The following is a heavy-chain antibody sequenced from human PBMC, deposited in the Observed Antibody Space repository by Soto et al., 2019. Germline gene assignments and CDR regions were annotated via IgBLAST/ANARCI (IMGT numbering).Heavy chain of an antibody. D-gene: IGHD3-9*01. Sequence: PSETLSLTCTVSGCSISSYYWSWIRQPPGKGLEWIGYIYYSGSTNYNPSLKSRVTISVDTSKNQFSLKLSSVTAADTAVYYCAREDYRYDILTGSYYYGIDVWGQGTTVTVSS. J-gene: IGHJ6*02. CDR3: AREDYRYDILTGSYYYGIDV. CDR1: GCSISSYY. V-gene: IGHV4-59*01. CDR2: IYYSGST.